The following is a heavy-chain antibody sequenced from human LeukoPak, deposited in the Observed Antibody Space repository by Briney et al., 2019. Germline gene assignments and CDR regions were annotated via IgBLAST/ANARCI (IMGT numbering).Heavy chain of an antibody. CDR2: IYASGST. CDR3: AKHSRRNAFDI. Sequence: PSETLSLTCTVSGGSISSYYWSWIRQPPGKGLEWIGYIYASGSTNYNPSLKSRVTISVDTSNNQFSLKLSSVTAADTAVYYCAKHSRRNAFDIWGQGTMVTVSS. CDR1: GGSISSYY. J-gene: IGHJ3*02. V-gene: IGHV4-4*09. D-gene: IGHD6-13*01.